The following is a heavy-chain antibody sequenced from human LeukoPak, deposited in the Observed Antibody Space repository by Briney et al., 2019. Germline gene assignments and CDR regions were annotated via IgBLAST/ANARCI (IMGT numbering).Heavy chain of an antibody. CDR1: GFNFDDYA. Sequence: PGGSLRLSCQASGFNFDDYAIHCVQQGPGYDQAWISGITWNTDTIGYADSVMGRFTISRDNAKNSLYLQMNSLRAEDTALYYCAKDISVGATPYYFDSWGQGTLVTVSS. CDR3: AKDISVGATPYYFDS. CDR2: ITWNTDTI. J-gene: IGHJ4*02. D-gene: IGHD1-26*01. V-gene: IGHV3-9*01.